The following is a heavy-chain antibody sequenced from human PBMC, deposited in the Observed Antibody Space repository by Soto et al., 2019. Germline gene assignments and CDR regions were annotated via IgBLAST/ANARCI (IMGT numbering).Heavy chain of an antibody. V-gene: IGHV4-4*07. Sequence: SETLSLTCTVSGGSISSYYWSWIRQSAGKGLEWIGRIYTSGSTNYNPSLKSRVTMSVDTSKNQFSLKLSSVTAADTAVYYCARDSSDFWSGYYYFDYWGQGTLVTVSS. CDR3: ARDSSDFWSGYYYFDY. CDR1: GGSISSYY. CDR2: IYTSGST. D-gene: IGHD3-3*01. J-gene: IGHJ4*02.